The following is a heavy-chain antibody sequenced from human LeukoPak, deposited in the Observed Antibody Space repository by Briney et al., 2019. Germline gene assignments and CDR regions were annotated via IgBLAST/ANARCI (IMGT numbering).Heavy chain of an antibody. CDR1: GCTFSSYS. CDR2: ISSSSNYI. V-gene: IGHV3-21*01. D-gene: IGHD6-19*01. Sequence: GGALRLSCAASGCTFSSYSMNWVRQAPGKGREWVSSISSSSNYIYYADSVKGRFTISRDNAKNSLYLQMNSLRAEDTAVYYCARDPSSGWYLKGWFDPWGQGTLVTVSS. CDR3: ARDPSSGWYLKGWFDP. J-gene: IGHJ5*02.